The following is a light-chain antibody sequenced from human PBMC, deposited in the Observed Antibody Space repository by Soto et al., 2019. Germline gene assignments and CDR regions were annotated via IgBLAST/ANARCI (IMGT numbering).Light chain of an antibody. Sequence: QSALSQPASVSGSPGQSITISCTGTSSDVGDYNFVSRYQQHPGKAPKLVIYDVSDRPSGVSSRFSGSKSGNTASLTISGLQAEDEADFYCSSYSSTTPHVVFGGGTQLTVL. CDR3: SSYSSTTPHVV. V-gene: IGLV2-14*03. CDR1: SSDVGDYNF. J-gene: IGLJ2*01. CDR2: DVS.